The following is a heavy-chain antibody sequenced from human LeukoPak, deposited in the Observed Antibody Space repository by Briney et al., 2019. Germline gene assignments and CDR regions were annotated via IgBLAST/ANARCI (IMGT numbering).Heavy chain of an antibody. CDR3: ARGLAIAAAATCDY. Sequence: GSSVKVSCKASGGTFSSYAISWVRQAPGQGLEWMGRIIPILGIANYAQKFQGRVTMTRDTSTSTVYMELSSLRSEDTAVYYCARGLAIAAAATCDYWGQGTPVTVSS. CDR1: GGTFSSYA. V-gene: IGHV1-69*04. J-gene: IGHJ4*02. CDR2: IIPILGIA. D-gene: IGHD6-13*01.